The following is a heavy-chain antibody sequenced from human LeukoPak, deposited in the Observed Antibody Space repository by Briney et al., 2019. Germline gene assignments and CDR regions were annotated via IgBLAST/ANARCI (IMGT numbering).Heavy chain of an antibody. V-gene: IGHV4-30-2*01. J-gene: IGHJ4*02. CDR3: ARSNYYDSSGSYFDY. CDR1: GGSISSGGYS. D-gene: IGHD3-22*01. Sequence: SETLPLTCAVSGGSISSGGYSWSWLRQPPGKGLEWIGYIYHSGSTYYNPSLKSRVTISVDRSKNQFSLKLSSVTAADTAVYYCARSNYYDSSGSYFDYWGQGTLVTVSS. CDR2: IYHSGST.